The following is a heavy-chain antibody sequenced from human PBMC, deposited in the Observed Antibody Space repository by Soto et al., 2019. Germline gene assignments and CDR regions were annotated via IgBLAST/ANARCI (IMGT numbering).Heavy chain of an antibody. V-gene: IGHV3-23*01. CDR3: VKGSTTSRPYYFDY. Sequence: EVQLLESGGALVQPGGSLRLSCVVSGFTFSAYAMSWVRQAPGKGLEWVSAVTGSGDDTYHAESVKGRFTISRDNSRDTLYFQMNSLRAEDTAIYCCVKGSTTSRPYYFDYWGQGSLVTVSS. D-gene: IGHD1-1*01. CDR2: VTGSGDDT. CDR1: GFTFSAYA. J-gene: IGHJ4*02.